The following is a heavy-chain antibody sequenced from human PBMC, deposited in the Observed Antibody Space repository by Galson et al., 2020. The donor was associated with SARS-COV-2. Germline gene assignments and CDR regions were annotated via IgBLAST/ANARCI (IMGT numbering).Heavy chain of an antibody. CDR2: IKGDDTGT. CDR1: GMTFRSDFW. V-gene: IGHV3-7*01. J-gene: IGHJ2*01. CDR3: ATGIGWHLNI. Sequence: GESLKISCVASGMTFRSDFWMMWVRQAPAKELEWVAHIKGDDTGTHYADSVQGRFTIPTDNSKKSVFLQMNSLRVDDTAVYYCATGIGWHLNIWVRGTRVSVSS.